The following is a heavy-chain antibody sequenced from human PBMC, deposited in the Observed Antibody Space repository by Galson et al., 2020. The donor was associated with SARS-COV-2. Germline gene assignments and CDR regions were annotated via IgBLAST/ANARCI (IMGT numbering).Heavy chain of an antibody. CDR2: ISSSSSYI. J-gene: IGHJ5*02. D-gene: IGHD3-22*01. CDR3: ARERSSITMTRQKHWFDP. V-gene: IGHV3-21*01. Sequence: NSGGSLRLSCAASGFTFSSYSMNWVRQAPGKGLEWVSSISSSSSYIYYADSVKGRFTISRDNAKNSLYLQMNSLRAEDTAVYYCARERSSITMTRQKHWFDPWGQGTLVTVSS. CDR1: GFTFSSYS.